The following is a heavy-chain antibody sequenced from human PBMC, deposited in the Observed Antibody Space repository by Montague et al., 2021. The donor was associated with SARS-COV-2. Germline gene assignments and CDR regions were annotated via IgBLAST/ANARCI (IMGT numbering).Heavy chain of an antibody. Sequence: PALVKPTQTLTLTCTFPGFSLSTSGLCVSWIRQPPGKALEWLAIIDWDDDNYYSASLKTRLTISKGTSTNQVVLTMTNMDPVDTGTYYCARMDSAVPGVMPANKLDIWGQGTQVTVSS. CDR3: ARMDSAVPGVMPANKLDI. J-gene: IGHJ4*02. V-gene: IGHV2-70*13. D-gene: IGHD3-16*01. CDR1: GFSLSTSGLC. CDR2: IDWDDDN.